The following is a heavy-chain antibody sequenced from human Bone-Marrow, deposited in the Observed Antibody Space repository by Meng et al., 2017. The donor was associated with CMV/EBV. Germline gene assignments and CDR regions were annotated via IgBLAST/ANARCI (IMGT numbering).Heavy chain of an antibody. CDR3: AKDRGAIAVAGTVFDY. Sequence: GESLKISCAASGFTFSSYGMHWVRQAPGKGLEWVAFIRYDGSNKYYADSVKGRFTISRDNSKNTLYLQMNSLRAEDTAVYYCAKDRGAIAVAGTVFDYWGQGTLVTVSS. D-gene: IGHD6-19*01. J-gene: IGHJ4*02. V-gene: IGHV3-30*02. CDR1: GFTFSSYG. CDR2: IRYDGSNK.